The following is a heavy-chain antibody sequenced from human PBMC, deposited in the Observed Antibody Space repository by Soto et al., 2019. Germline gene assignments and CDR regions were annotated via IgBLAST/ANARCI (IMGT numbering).Heavy chain of an antibody. J-gene: IGHJ6*02. CDR3: ARGATYYYDSSGYYDLYYYYYGMDV. Sequence: QVQLVQSGAEVKKPGSSVKVSCKASGGTFSSYAISWVRQAPGQGLEWMGGIIPIFGTANYAQKFQGRVTITADESTSTAYMELSSLRSEDTAVYYCARGATYYYDSSGYYDLYYYYYGMDVWGQGTTVTVSS. D-gene: IGHD3-22*01. CDR2: IIPIFGTA. V-gene: IGHV1-69*01. CDR1: GGTFSSYA.